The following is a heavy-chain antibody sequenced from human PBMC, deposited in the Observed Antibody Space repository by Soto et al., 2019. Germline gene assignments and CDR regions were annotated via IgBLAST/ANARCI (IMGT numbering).Heavy chain of an antibody. J-gene: IGHJ5*02. CDR2: ISYDGSNK. D-gene: IGHD1-26*01. CDR3: ARVGPIVGDPLYNWFDP. CDR1: GFTFSSYA. V-gene: IGHV3-30-3*01. Sequence: PGGSLRLSCAASGFTFSSYAMHWVRQAPGKGLEWVAVISYDGSNKYYADSVKGRFTISRDNSKNTLYLQMNSLRAEDTAVYYCARVGPIVGDPLYNWFDPWGQGTLVTVSS.